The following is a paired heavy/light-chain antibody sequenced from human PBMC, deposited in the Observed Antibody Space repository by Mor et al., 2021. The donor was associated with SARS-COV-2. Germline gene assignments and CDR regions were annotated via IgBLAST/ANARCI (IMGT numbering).Light chain of an antibody. V-gene: IGLV3-21*02. J-gene: IGLJ3*02. CDR3: QVWDSSSDHWV. CDR1: NIGSKR. Sequence: SYVLTQPPSVSVAPGQRARITCGGNNIGSKRVHWYQQKPGQAPVLVVYDDADRPSGIPERFSGSNSGNTATLTISRVEAGDEADYYCQVWDSSSDHWVFGGGTKLTVL. CDR2: DDA.
Heavy chain of an antibody. J-gene: IGHJ6*02. D-gene: IGHD1-26*01. CDR1: GYSFTFYW. CDR3: ARQGGATPHHYYGMDV. Sequence: EVQLVQSGAEVKKPGESLRISCKGSGYSFTFYWIIWVRQMPGKGLEWMGRIDPSDSYTNYSPSFQGHVSISVDKSISTAYLQWSSLKSSDTAMYYCARQGGATPHHYYGMDVWGQGTTVIVSS. V-gene: IGHV5-10-1*03. CDR2: IDPSDSYT.